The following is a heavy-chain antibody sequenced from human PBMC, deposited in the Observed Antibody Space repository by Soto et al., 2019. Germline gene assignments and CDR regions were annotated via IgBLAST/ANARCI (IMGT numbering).Heavy chain of an antibody. CDR3: ARDETVVSNNALDV. Sequence: GXSVKVSCKASGYILTDYYIHWVRQAPGHGLEWMGCINSNDGGTKYAQRFQGGVTMTRDTSISTAYLEVNSLRSDDTAVYYCARDETVVSNNALDVWGQGTMVTVPS. CDR2: INSNDGGT. V-gene: IGHV1-2*02. J-gene: IGHJ3*01. D-gene: IGHD2-21*01. CDR1: GYILTDYY.